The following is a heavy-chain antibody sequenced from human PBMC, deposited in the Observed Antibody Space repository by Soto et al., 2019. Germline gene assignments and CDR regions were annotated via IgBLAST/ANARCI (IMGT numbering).Heavy chain of an antibody. CDR2: KYDTGST. V-gene: IGHV4-59*01. Sequence: ETLALTCTVSSGCISSYFWSWIRQAPGKGLEWIAFKYDTGSTNYNPSLKGRVSISVDASKNQISLTVNSVTAADTDVYYCARGWSSSWPYWGQGILVTVSS. J-gene: IGHJ4*02. CDR1: SGCISSYF. D-gene: IGHD6-13*01. CDR3: ARGWSSSWPY.